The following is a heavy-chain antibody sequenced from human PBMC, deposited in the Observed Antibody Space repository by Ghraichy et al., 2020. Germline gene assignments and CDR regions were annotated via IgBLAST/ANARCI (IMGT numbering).Heavy chain of an antibody. CDR2: ISYDGSNK. Sequence: GESLNISCAASGFTFSSYGMHWVRQAPGKGLEWVAVISYDGSNKYYADSVKGRFTISRDNSKNTLYLQMNSLRAEDTAVYYWAKGLQSGWYVDYWGQGTLVTVSS. D-gene: IGHD6-19*01. CDR1: GFTFSSYG. CDR3: AKGLQSGWYVDY. V-gene: IGHV3-30*18. J-gene: IGHJ4*02.